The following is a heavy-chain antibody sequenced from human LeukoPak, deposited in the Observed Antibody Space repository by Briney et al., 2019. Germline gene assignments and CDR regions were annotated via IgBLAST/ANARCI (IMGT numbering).Heavy chain of an antibody. Sequence: PSETLSLTCAVYGGSFSGYYWSWIRQPPGKGLEWIGEINHSGSTNYSPSLKSRVTISVDTSKNQFSLKLSSVTAADTAVYYCARGPRATSLQYYFDYWGQGTLVTVSS. J-gene: IGHJ4*02. CDR2: INHSGST. CDR3: ARGPRATSLQYYFDY. D-gene: IGHD2-2*01. CDR1: GGSFSGYY. V-gene: IGHV4-34*01.